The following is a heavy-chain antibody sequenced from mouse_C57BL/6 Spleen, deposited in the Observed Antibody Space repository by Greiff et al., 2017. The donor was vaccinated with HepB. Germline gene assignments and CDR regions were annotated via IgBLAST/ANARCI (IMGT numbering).Heavy chain of an antibody. CDR1: GFTFSSYA. Sequence: EVMLVESGGGLVKPGGSLKLSCAASGFTFSSYAMSWVRQTPEKRLEWVATISDGGSYTYYPDNVKGRFTISRDNAKNNLYLQMSHLKSEDTAMYYCAKLRGLGGYFDYWGQGTTLTVSS. CDR3: AKLRGLGGYFDY. V-gene: IGHV5-4*03. D-gene: IGHD1-1*01. CDR2: ISDGGSYT. J-gene: IGHJ2*01.